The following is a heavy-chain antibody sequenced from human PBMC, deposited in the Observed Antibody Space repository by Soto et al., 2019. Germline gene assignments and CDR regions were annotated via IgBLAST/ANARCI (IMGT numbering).Heavy chain of an antibody. D-gene: IGHD6-13*01. V-gene: IGHV3-30-3*01. CDR2: LSYDGDNK. J-gene: IGHJ6*02. CDR3: ARPGSGWSTYYYYHGMDV. CDR1: GFTLSRYA. Sequence: QVQVVESGGGVVQPGRSLRLSCAVSGFTLSRYAMHWVRQAPGKGLEWVAVLSYDGDNKYYADSVKGRFTISRDTSNNTLYLQMNSLRAEDTAVYYCARPGSGWSTYYYYHGMDVWGQGTTVTVSS.